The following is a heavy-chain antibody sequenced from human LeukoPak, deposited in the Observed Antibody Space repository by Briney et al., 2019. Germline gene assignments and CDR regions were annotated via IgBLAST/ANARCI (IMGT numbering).Heavy chain of an antibody. CDR2: IIPIFGTA. CDR1: GDTFSDYT. V-gene: IGHV1-69*05. D-gene: IGHD3-10*01. J-gene: IGHJ4*02. Sequence: SVKVSCKASGDTFSDYTVSWVRQAPGQGLEWMGGIIPIFGTANYAQKFQGRVTITTDESTSTAYMELSSLRSEDTAVYYCARDDGTMIRGSGSYYVYWGQGTLVTVSS. CDR3: ARDDGTMIRGSGSYYVY.